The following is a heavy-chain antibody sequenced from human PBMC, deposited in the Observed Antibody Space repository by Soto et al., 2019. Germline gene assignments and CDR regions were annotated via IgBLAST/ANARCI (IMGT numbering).Heavy chain of an antibody. J-gene: IGHJ4*02. CDR2: IYSDGTT. Sequence: EVQLVESGGGLVQPGGSLRLSCAISGFIVNNNYMSWVRQAPGKGLEWVSVIYSDGTTHYADSVKGRFTISRENSKNTLHLQMSTLRVEDTAVYYCARDRARWYGGLDYWGQGTLVTVSS. D-gene: IGHD3-10*01. V-gene: IGHV3-66*01. CDR3: ARDRARWYGGLDY. CDR1: GFIVNNNY.